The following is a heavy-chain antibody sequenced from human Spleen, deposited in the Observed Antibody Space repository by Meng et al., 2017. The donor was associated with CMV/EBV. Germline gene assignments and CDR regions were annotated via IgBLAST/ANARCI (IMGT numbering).Heavy chain of an antibody. CDR2: IWYDGSNK. D-gene: IGHD2-2*03. V-gene: IGHV3-33*08. Sequence: GGSLRLSCTASKFTLNTYSMNWVRQAPGKGLEWVAVIWYDGSNKYYADSVKGRFTISRDNSKNTLYLQMNSLRAEDTAVYYCAADVPGYCSSTSCPARDFDYWGQGTLVTVSS. J-gene: IGHJ4*02. CDR3: AADVPGYCSSTSCPARDFDY. CDR1: KFTLNTYS.